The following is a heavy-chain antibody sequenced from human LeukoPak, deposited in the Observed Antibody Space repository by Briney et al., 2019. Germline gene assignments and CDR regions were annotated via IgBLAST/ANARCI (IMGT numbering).Heavy chain of an antibody. Sequence: GGSLRLSCSASEFTFSNFWMSWVRQAPGKGPEWVAVISYDGSNKYYADSVKGRFTISRDNSKNTLYLQMNSLRAEDTAVYYCAREYDFWSGYYHDAFDIWGQGTMVTVSS. V-gene: IGHV3-30-3*01. CDR2: ISYDGSNK. J-gene: IGHJ3*02. CDR1: EFTFSNFW. CDR3: AREYDFWSGYYHDAFDI. D-gene: IGHD3-3*01.